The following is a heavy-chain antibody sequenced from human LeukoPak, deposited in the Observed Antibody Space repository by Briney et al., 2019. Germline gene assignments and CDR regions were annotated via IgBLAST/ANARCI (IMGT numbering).Heavy chain of an antibody. CDR1: GGTFSSYA. Sequence: ASVKVSCKASGGTFSSYAISWVRQAPGQGLEWMEIINPSGGSTSYAQKFQGRVTMTRDTSTSTLYMELSSLRPEDTAVYYCARDGWSEMGTILREVVSDYWGQGTLVTVSS. CDR3: ARDGWSEMGTILREVVSDY. CDR2: INPSGGST. V-gene: IGHV1-46*01. J-gene: IGHJ4*02. D-gene: IGHD5-24*01.